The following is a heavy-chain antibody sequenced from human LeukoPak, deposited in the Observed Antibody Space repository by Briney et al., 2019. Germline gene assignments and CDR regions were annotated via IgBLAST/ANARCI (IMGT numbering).Heavy chain of an antibody. V-gene: IGHV3-30*04. Sequence: PRGSLRLSCAASGVTFSSYVMTWVRQAPGQGREWVGVISNDRRKKYHVDSVKGRLTTSRDNTKNTLTLQMNSVRAEDTAVYYCARRHLTADGRNYYFGYWGQGTLVTVSS. CDR2: ISNDRRKK. CDR3: ARRHLTADGRNYYFGY. CDR1: GVTFSSYV. D-gene: IGHD4-23*01. J-gene: IGHJ4*02.